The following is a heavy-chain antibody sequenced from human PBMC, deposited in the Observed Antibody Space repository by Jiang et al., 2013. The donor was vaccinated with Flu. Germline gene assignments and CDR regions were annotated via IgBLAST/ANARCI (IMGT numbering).Heavy chain of an antibody. V-gene: IGHV4-59*01. CDR1: GGSISSYY. CDR2: IYYSGST. J-gene: IGHJ4*02. D-gene: IGHD3-9*01. CDR3: ARGENYDILTGYIY. Sequence: GPGLVKPSETLSLTCTVSGGSISSYYWSWIRQPPGKGLEWIGYIYYSGSTNYNPSLKSRVTISVDTSKNQFSLKLSSVTAADTAVYYCARGENYDILTGYIYWGQGTLVTVSS.